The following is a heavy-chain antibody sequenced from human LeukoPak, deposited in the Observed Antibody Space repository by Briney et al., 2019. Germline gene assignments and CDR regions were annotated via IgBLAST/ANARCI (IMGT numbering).Heavy chain of an antibody. Sequence: GGSLRLSCAASGFTFSSYWMSWVRLAPGKGLEWVANIKQDGSEKYYVDSVKGRFTISRDNAKNSLYLQMNSLRAEHTAVYYCARESRLYYGSGSYWIDYWGQGTLVTVSS. J-gene: IGHJ4*02. V-gene: IGHV3-7*01. D-gene: IGHD3-10*01. CDR1: GFTFSSYW. CDR3: ARESRLYYGSGSYWIDY. CDR2: IKQDGSEK.